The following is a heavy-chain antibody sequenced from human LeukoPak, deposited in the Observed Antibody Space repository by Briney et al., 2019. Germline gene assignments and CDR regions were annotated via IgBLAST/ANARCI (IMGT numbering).Heavy chain of an antibody. V-gene: IGHV4-39*01. D-gene: IGHD7-27*01. CDR1: GGSVSSSSYY. J-gene: IGHJ4*02. Sequence: SETLSLTCTVSGGSVSSSSYYWGWIRQPPGKGLEWIGSIYYSGSTYYNPSLKSRVAISVDTSKNQFSLKLSSVTAADTAVYYCASRWGSQFDYWGQGTLVTVSS. CDR2: IYYSGST. CDR3: ASRWGSQFDY.